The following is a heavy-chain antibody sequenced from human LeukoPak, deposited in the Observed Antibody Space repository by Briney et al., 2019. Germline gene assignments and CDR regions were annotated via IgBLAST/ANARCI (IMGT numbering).Heavy chain of an antibody. CDR1: GYTFTGYY. D-gene: IGHD2-2*01. Sequence: ASVKVSCKASGYTFTGYYMHWVRQATGQGLEWMGWMNPNSGNTGYAQKFQGRVTMTRNTSISTAYMELSSLRSEDTAVYYCARSGYCSSTSCYYFPFDPWGQGTLVTVSS. J-gene: IGHJ5*02. V-gene: IGHV1-8*02. CDR2: MNPNSGNT. CDR3: ARSGYCSSTSCYYFPFDP.